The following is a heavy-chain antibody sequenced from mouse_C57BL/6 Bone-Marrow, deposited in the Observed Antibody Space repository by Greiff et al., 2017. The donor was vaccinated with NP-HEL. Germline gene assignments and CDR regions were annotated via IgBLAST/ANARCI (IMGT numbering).Heavy chain of an antibody. CDR1: GYTFTSYW. V-gene: IGHV1-64*01. Sequence: VQLQQPGAELVKPGASVKLSCKASGYTFTSYWMHWVKQRPGQGLEWIGMIHPNSGSTNYNEKFKSKATLTVDKSSSTAYMQLSSLTSEDSAVYYCAREAPYYSNWGFAYWGQETLVTVSA. CDR3: AREAPYYSNWGFAY. J-gene: IGHJ3*01. D-gene: IGHD2-5*01. CDR2: IHPNSGST.